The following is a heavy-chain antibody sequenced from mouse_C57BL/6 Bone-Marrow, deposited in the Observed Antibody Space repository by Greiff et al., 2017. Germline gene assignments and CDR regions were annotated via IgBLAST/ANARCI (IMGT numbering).Heavy chain of an antibody. CDR3: ARSSITTVVALAAY. CDR1: GYTFTSYW. J-gene: IGHJ3*01. Sequence: VQLQQPGAELVRPGTSVKLSCKASGYTFTSYWMHWVKQRPGQGLEWIGVIDPSDSYTNYNQKFKGKATLTVDTSSSTAYMQLSSLTSEDSAVYYCARSSITTVVALAAYWGQGTLVTVSA. V-gene: IGHV1-59*01. CDR2: IDPSDSYT. D-gene: IGHD1-1*01.